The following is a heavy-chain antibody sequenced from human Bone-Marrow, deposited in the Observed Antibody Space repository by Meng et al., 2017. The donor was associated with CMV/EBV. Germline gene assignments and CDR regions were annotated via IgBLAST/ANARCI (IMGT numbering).Heavy chain of an antibody. CDR3: ARGVAYSSGWSYYYYYGMDV. Sequence: SETLSLTCTVSGGSISSSSYYWGWIRQPPGKGLEWIGIIYYSGSIYYNPSLKSRVTISVDTSKNQFTLKMSSVTAADTAVYNCARGVAYSSGWSYYYYYGMDVWGQGTTVTVSS. CDR1: GGSISSSSYY. D-gene: IGHD6-19*01. J-gene: IGHJ6*02. CDR2: IYYSGSI. V-gene: IGHV4-39*06.